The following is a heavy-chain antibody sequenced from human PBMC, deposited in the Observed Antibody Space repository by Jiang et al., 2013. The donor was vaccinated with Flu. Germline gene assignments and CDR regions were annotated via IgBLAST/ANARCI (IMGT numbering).Heavy chain of an antibody. CDR1: GYSFTTYW. D-gene: IGHD6-19*01. Sequence: GAEVKKPGESLKISCKGSGYSFTTYWIGWVRQMPGKGLEWMGIIYPGDSNARYSPSFRGQATISADTSISTAYLQWSRLKASDTAIYYCARRVAVAGTGFDYWGQGTLV. CDR2: IYPGDSNA. J-gene: IGHJ4*02. V-gene: IGHV5-51*03. CDR3: ARRVAVAGTGFDY.